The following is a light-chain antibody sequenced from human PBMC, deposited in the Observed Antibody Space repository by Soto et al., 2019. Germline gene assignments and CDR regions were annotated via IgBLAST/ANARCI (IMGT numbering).Light chain of an antibody. J-gene: IGKJ4*01. CDR1: QSVDSK. V-gene: IGKV3-15*01. CDR2: GAS. Sequence: EVVMTQSPATLSVSPGERATLSCRASQSVDSKLAWYQQKPGQAPRLLIQGASTRATGIPARFSGSASGTEFTLTISSLQSEDFAVYYCQQYNKWPLTFGGGTKVEIK. CDR3: QQYNKWPLT.